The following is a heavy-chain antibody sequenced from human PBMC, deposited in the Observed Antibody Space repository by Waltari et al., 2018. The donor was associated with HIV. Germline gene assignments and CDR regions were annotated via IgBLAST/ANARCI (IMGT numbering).Heavy chain of an antibody. J-gene: IGHJ4*02. V-gene: IGHV1-8*01. Sequence: QVQLVQSGAEVKKPGASVKVSCKASGYTFTSYDINWVRQATGQGLEWMGWMNPNSGNTGYAQKFQGRVTMTRNTSISTAYMELSSLRSEDTAVYYCARGRGVRWLQSYYFDYWGQGTLVTVSS. CDR3: ARGRGVRWLQSYYFDY. CDR2: MNPNSGNT. CDR1: GYTFTSYD. D-gene: IGHD5-12*01.